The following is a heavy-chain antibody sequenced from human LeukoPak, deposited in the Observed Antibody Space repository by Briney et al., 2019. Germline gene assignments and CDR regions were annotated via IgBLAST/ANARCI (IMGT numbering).Heavy chain of an antibody. Sequence: GGSLRLSCAASGFTFSSYEMNWVRQAPGKGLEWVSYISSSGSTIYCADSVKGRFSISRDNAKNSLYLQMNSLRAEDTAVYYCARDSGYGYRWFDPRGQGTLVTVSS. J-gene: IGHJ5*02. D-gene: IGHD5-18*01. CDR3: ARDSGYGYRWFDP. CDR1: GFTFSSYE. V-gene: IGHV3-48*03. CDR2: ISSSGSTI.